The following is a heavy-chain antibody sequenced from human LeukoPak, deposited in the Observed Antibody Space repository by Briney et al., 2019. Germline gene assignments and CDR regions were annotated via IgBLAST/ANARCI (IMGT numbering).Heavy chain of an antibody. V-gene: IGHV3-23*01. CDR3: AKGRSIVVVTANDY. D-gene: IGHD2-21*02. J-gene: IGHJ4*02. CDR2: ISGSGGST. CDR1: GFTFSSYA. Sequence: GGSLRLSCAASGFTFSSYAMSWVRQAPGKGLEWVSAISGSGGSTYYADSMKGRFTFSRDNSKNTLYLQMNSLRAEDTAVYYCAKGRSIVVVTANDYWGQGTLVTVSS.